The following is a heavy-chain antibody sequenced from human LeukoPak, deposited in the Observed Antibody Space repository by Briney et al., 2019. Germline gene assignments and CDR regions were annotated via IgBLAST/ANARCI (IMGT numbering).Heavy chain of an antibody. D-gene: IGHD3-16*01. CDR3: TRDRLPSKSVPTCFDY. J-gene: IGHJ4*02. CDR2: IRTEAYGESS. CDR1: GFRFGEYT. V-gene: IGHV3-49*04. Sequence: PGGSLRLSCKTSGFRFGEYTVSWVRQAPGKGLEWVGFIRTEAYGESSAYAASVADRFIILRDDSKRVAYLQMNSLKSEDTAVYYCTRDRLPSKSVPTCFDYWGQGTLVTVSS.